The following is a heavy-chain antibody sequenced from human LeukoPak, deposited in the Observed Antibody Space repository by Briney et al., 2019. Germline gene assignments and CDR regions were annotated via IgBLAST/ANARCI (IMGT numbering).Heavy chain of an antibody. CDR2: ISAYNGNT. V-gene: IGHV1-18*01. J-gene: IGHJ6*02. CDR1: GYTFTSYG. Sequence: GASVKVSCKASGYTFTSYGISWVRQAPGQGLGWMGWISAYNGNTNYAQKLQGRVTITADESTSTAYMELSSLRSEDTAVYYCARNRYCSGGSCYSVGPPPPTYYYGMDVWGQGTTVTVSS. CDR3: ARNRYCSGGSCYSVGPPPPTYYYGMDV. D-gene: IGHD2-15*01.